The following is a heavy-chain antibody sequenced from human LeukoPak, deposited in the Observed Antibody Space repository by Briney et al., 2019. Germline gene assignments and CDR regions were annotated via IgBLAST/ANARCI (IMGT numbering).Heavy chain of an antibody. Sequence: GESLKISCKGSGYSFTSYWIGWVRQMPGKGLEWMGIIYPGDSDTRYSPSFQGQVTISADKSISTAYLQWSSLKASDTAMYYCARLSGMSRAAAGGNWFDPWGQGTLVTVSS. CDR1: GYSFTSYW. CDR2: IYPGDSDT. D-gene: IGHD6-13*01. J-gene: IGHJ5*02. V-gene: IGHV5-51*01. CDR3: ARLSGMSRAAAGGNWFDP.